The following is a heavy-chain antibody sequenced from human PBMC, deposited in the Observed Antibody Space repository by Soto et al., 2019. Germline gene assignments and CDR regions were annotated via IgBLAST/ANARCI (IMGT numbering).Heavy chain of an antibody. J-gene: IGHJ4*02. V-gene: IGHV3-72*01. Sequence: PGGSLRLSCAASGFNFSDYYMDWVRQVPGKGLEWVGRTRNKANSYTTEYVASVKGRFSISRDDSKDSMYLQMNSLKTEDTAVYYCARDTGGSYDYWGQGALVTVSS. D-gene: IGHD1-26*01. CDR1: GFNFSDYY. CDR3: ARDTGGSYDY. CDR2: TRNKANSYTT.